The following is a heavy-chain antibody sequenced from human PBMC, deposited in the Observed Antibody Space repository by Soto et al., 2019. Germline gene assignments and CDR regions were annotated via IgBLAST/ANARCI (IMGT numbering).Heavy chain of an antibody. CDR3: ARESWRDGDYLYYFDY. CDR1: GGSISSYY. CDR2: IYTSGST. V-gene: IGHV4-4*07. J-gene: IGHJ4*02. Sequence: QVQLQESGPGLVKPSETLSLTCTVSGGSISSYYWSWIRQPAGKGLEWIGRIYTSGSTNYNPSLKSRVTMSVDTSKNQFSLKLSSVTAADTAVYYCARESWRDGDYLYYFDYWGQGTLVTVSS. D-gene: IGHD4-17*01.